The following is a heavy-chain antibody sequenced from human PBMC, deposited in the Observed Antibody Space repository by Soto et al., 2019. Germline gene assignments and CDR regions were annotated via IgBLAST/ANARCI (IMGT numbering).Heavy chain of an antibody. CDR2: ISAYNGNT. D-gene: IGHD2-15*01. Sequence: ASVKVSCKASGYTFTSYGISWVRQAPGQGLEWMGWISAYNGNTNYAQKLQGRVTMTTDTSTSTAYMELRSLRSDDTAVYYCGRKPLDIVVVVAAGGGGMDVWGQGTTVTVSS. CDR3: GRKPLDIVVVVAAGGGGMDV. V-gene: IGHV1-18*01. CDR1: GYTFTSYG. J-gene: IGHJ6*02.